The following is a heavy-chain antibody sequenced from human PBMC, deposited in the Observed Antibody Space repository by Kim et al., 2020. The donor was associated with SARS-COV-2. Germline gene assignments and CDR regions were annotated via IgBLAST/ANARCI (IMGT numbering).Heavy chain of an antibody. V-gene: IGHV4-39*07. D-gene: IGHD3-10*01. CDR3: ARVFTMVRGVQYYFDY. Sequence: SRKSRVTRSVDTSKNQFSLKLSSVTAADTAVYYCARVFTMVRGVQYYFDYWGQGTLVTVSS. J-gene: IGHJ4*02.